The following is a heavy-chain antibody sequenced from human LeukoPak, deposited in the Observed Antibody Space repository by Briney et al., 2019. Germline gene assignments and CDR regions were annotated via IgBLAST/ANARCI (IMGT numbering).Heavy chain of an antibody. J-gene: IGHJ5*02. D-gene: IGHD6-13*01. V-gene: IGHV4-39*01. Sequence: SETLSLTCTVSGGSISSSSYYWGWIRQPPGKGLEWIGSIYYSGSTYYNPSLKSRVTISVDTSKNQFSLKLSSVTAADTAVYYCARHSPFRLRSSWPPFDPWGQGALVTVSS. CDR2: IYYSGST. CDR1: GGSISSSSYY. CDR3: ARHSPFRLRSSWPPFDP.